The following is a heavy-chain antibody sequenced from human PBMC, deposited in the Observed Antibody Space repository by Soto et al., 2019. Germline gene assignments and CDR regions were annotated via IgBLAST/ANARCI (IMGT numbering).Heavy chain of an antibody. CDR3: ARGVHHPITIFGVNPLGFDY. J-gene: IGHJ4*02. V-gene: IGHV4-34*01. D-gene: IGHD3-3*01. CDR1: GGSFSGYY. Sequence: QVQLQQWGAGLLKPSETLSLTCAVYGGSFSGYYWSWIRQPPGKGLEWIGEINHSGSTNYNPSLKSRVTISVDTSKNQFSLKLSSVTAADTAVYYCARGVHHPITIFGVNPLGFDYWGQGTLVTVSS. CDR2: INHSGST.